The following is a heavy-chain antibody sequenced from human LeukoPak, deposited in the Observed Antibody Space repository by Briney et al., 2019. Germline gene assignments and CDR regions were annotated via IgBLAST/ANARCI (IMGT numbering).Heavy chain of an antibody. V-gene: IGHV4-34*01. J-gene: IGHJ5*02. D-gene: IGHD3-9*01. CDR1: GGSFSGYY. Sequence: SETLSLTCAVYGGSFSGYYWSWIRQPPGKGLEWIGEINHSGSTNYNPSLKSRVTISVDTSKNQFSLKLSSVTAADTAVYYCARGLRFDPWGQGTLVTVSS. CDR3: ARGLRFDP. CDR2: INHSGST.